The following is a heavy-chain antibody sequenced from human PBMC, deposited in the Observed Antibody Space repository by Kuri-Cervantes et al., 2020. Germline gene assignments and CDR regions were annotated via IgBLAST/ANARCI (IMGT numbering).Heavy chain of an antibody. CDR3: ARPGVAGFNDY. V-gene: IGHV3-11*04. J-gene: IGHJ4*02. D-gene: IGHD6-19*01. Sequence: GESLKISCAASGFTFSDWYMSWIRQAPGKGLEWVSYINPSGSTVYYADSVKGRFTVSRDNAKNSLYLQMNSLRVEDTAMYYCARPGVAGFNDYWGQGTLVTVSS. CDR1: GFTFSDWY. CDR2: INPSGSTV.